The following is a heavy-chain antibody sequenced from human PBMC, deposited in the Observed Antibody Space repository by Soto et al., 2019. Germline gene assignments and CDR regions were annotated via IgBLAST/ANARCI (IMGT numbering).Heavy chain of an antibody. D-gene: IGHD7-27*01. V-gene: IGHV1-69*06. J-gene: IGHJ5*02. Sequence: RASVKVSCKASGVTFSSYAISWVRQAPGQGLEWMGGIIPIFGTANYAQKFQGRVTITADKSTSTAYMELSSLRSEDTAVYYCARGLGTGGNNWFDPWGQGTLVTVSS. CDR1: GVTFSSYA. CDR3: ARGLGTGGNNWFDP. CDR2: IIPIFGTA.